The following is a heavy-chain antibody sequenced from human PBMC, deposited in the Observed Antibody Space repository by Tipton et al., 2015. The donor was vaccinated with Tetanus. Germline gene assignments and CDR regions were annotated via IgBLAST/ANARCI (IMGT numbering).Heavy chain of an antibody. CDR3: ARHLYGCWFDP. Sequence: SGGSISDKKYYWGWIRQPPGRGLEWIASIYFEGSTYYSPSFKSRVRIAEDRSQSVFSLNLTSATAAGTAVYYCARHLYGCWFDPWGKGALVTVSS. CDR2: IYFEGST. V-gene: IGHV4-39*02. J-gene: IGHJ5*02. D-gene: IGHD3-10*01. CDR1: GGSISDKKYY.